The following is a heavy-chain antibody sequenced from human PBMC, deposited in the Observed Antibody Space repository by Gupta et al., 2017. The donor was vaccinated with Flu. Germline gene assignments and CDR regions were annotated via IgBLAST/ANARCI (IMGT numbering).Heavy chain of an antibody. Sequence: EVQLVESGGGLVKPGGSLRLSCAASGFTFSSYSMNWVRQAPGKGLEWVSSISSSSSYIYYADSVKGRFTISRDNAKNSLYLQMNSLRAEDTAVYYCARDRDGYKTYYYGMDVWGQGTTVTVSS. J-gene: IGHJ6*02. CDR2: ISSSSSYI. D-gene: IGHD5-24*01. V-gene: IGHV3-21*01. CDR1: GFTFSSYS. CDR3: ARDRDGYKTYYYGMDV.